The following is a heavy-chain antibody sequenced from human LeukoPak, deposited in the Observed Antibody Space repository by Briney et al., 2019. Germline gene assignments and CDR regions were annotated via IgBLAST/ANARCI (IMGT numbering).Heavy chain of an antibody. CDR1: GFTFSSFG. CDR2: IQTDGSDK. J-gene: IGHJ4*02. V-gene: IGHV3-30*02. D-gene: IGHD2-2*01. CDR3: AKELGTAVVGQRVDY. Sequence: PGGSLRLSCAGSGFTFSSFGMHWVRQAPGRGLEWVIFIQTDGSDKYYADSVKGRFTVSRDNSKNTLYLQMNSLRPEDTAVYYCAKELGTAVVGQRVDYWGQGTLVTVSS.